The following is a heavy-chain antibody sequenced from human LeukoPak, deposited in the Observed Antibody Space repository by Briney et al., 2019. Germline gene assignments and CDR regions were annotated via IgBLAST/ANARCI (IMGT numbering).Heavy chain of an antibody. J-gene: IGHJ4*02. CDR3: ARARGYNHGPQDYYFDY. CDR2: IRSSSSTM. D-gene: IGHD5-18*01. V-gene: IGHV3-48*02. Sequence: GWSLRLSCAASGFTFSSYGMTWVRQAPGKGLEWVSYIRSSSSTMYYADSVKGRFTISRGNAKSSLYLQMSSLRDEDTAVYYCARARGYNHGPQDYYFDYWGQGTLVTVSA. CDR1: GFTFSSYG.